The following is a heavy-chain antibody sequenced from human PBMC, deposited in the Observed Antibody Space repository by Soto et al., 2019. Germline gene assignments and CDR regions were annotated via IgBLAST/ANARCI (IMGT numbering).Heavy chain of an antibody. Sequence: SETLYLTCAVYGGSFSCYYLSWIRQPPVKGLEWIGEINHSGSTNYNPSLKSRVTISVDTSKNQFSLKLSSVTAADTAVYYCARAQQLELTPGSWFDPWGQGTLVTVSS. CDR1: GGSFSCYY. CDR2: INHSGST. D-gene: IGHD1-7*01. V-gene: IGHV4-34*01. CDR3: ARAQQLELTPGSWFDP. J-gene: IGHJ5*02.